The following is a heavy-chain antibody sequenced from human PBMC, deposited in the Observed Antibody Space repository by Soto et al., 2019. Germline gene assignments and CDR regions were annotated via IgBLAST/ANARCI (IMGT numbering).Heavy chain of an antibody. CDR3: AREGYYGSGSADY. V-gene: IGHV1-18*01. CDR2: ISAYNGNA. Sequence: QVQLVQSGAEVKKPGASVTVSCKASGYTFNRYGISWVRQAPGQGLEWMGWISAYNGNANSAQNLQGRVAMTTDTSTDTAYMELRSLRSDDTAVYYCAREGYYGSGSADYWGQGTLVTVSS. J-gene: IGHJ4*02. D-gene: IGHD3-10*01. CDR1: GYTFNRYG.